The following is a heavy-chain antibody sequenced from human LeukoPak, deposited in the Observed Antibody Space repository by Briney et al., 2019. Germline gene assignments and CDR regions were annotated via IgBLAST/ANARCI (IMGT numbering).Heavy chain of an antibody. J-gene: IGHJ4*02. CDR2: ISSSSSYI. CDR1: GFTFSSYT. D-gene: IGHD3-22*01. Sequence: GGSLRLSCAASGFTFSSYTMNWVRQAPGKGLEWVSSISSSSSYIYYGDSVKGRFTISRDNGKNSLYLQLNSLRAADTAIYYCARDLGLYDSSGYGFGWGQGTLSPSPQ. CDR3: ARDLGLYDSSGYGFG. V-gene: IGHV3-21*01.